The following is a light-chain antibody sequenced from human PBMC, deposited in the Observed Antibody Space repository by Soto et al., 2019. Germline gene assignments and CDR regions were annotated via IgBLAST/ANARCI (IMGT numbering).Light chain of an antibody. J-gene: IGKJ1*01. CDR1: QTVGSY. CDR3: QQRSDWRPT. Sequence: EIVLTQSPATLSLSPGERATLSCRASQTVGSYLAWFRQTPGQTPRLLIYDTSIRATGVPARFSGSGSGTEFTLTISSLEDEDFGTYYCQQRSDWRPTLGQGTKADIK. CDR2: DTS. V-gene: IGKV3-11*01.